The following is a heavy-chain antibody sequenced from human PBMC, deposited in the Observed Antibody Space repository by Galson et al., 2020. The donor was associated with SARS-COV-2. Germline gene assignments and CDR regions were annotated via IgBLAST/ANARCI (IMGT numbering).Heavy chain of an antibody. V-gene: IGHV3-48*02. D-gene: IGHD6-13*01. J-gene: IGHJ4*02. Sequence: GESLKISCAASGFTFSSYNMNWVRQAPGKGLEWVSFITSSSTTYYADSAKGRFIISRDNAKNSLYLQTSGLGDDYTALYYCSRCLGSSWSFSDFWGQGALVTVSS. CDR1: GFTFSSYN. CDR3: SRCLGSSWSFSDF. CDR2: ITSSSTT.